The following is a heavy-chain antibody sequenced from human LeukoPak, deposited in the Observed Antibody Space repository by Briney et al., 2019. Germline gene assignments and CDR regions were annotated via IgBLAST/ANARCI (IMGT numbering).Heavy chain of an antibody. V-gene: IGHV1-18*01. CDR2: ISAYNGNT. Sequence: ASVKVSCEASGYTFTSYGISWVRQAPGQGLEWMGWISAYNGNTNYAQKLQGRVTMTTDTSTSTAYMELRSLRSDDTAVYYCARTTIFGVVIRGAFDIWGQGTMVTVSS. CDR1: GYTFTSYG. CDR3: ARTTIFGVVIRGAFDI. J-gene: IGHJ3*02. D-gene: IGHD3-3*01.